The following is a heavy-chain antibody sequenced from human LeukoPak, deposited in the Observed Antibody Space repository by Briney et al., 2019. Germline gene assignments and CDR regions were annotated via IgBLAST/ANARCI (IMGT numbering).Heavy chain of an antibody. Sequence: PGGSLRLSCAASGFSFSSYEMNWVRQAPGKGLEWVSYISSSGSTKEYADSVKGRFTISRDNAKYSLYLQMNSLRVEDTAVYYCAREEGLDYWGQGTLVTVSS. CDR2: ISSSGSTK. V-gene: IGHV3-48*03. CDR1: GFSFSSYE. CDR3: AREEGLDY. J-gene: IGHJ4*02. D-gene: IGHD5-12*01.